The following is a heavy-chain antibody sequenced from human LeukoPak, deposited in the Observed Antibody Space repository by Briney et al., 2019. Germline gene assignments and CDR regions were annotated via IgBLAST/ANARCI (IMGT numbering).Heavy chain of an antibody. CDR2: ISETSSRR. CDR1: TFIFGSYS. J-gene: IGHJ4*02. Sequence: GGSLRLSCVGSTFIFGSYSMTWVRQAPGKGLEWVSYISETSSRRYYADSVKGRFTISRDNAKNSLYLQMNSLRAEDTAVYYCAKTEDYFDYWGQGTLVTVSS. CDR3: AKTEDYFDY. V-gene: IGHV3-21*04.